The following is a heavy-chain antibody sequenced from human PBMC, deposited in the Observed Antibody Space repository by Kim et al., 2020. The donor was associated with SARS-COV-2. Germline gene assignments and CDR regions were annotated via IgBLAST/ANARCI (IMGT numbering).Heavy chain of an antibody. V-gene: IGHV1-46*01. J-gene: IGHJ6*03. D-gene: IGHD2-2*01. CDR3: ASQLRDYYMDV. CDR2: VNPSGGGT. CDR1: GYTFTSFY. Sequence: ASVKVSCTASGYTFTSFYMHWVRQAPGQGLEWMGIVNPSGGGTDYAQKFHGRVTLTRDTSTSTVYMELRGLRSEDTAVYYCASQLRDYYMDVWGKGTTVTVSS.